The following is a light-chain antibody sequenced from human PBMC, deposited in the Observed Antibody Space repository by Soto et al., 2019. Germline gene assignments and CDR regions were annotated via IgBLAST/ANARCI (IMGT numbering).Light chain of an antibody. CDR2: GVT. V-gene: IGLV2-14*01. J-gene: IGLJ1*01. CDR3: CSSGGSPTYV. CDR1: SSDIGAYNY. Sequence: QSVLTQPASVSGSPGQSITISCTGTSSDIGAYNYVSWYQQYPGKAPKLMIYGVTNRPSGVSNRFSGSKTGNTASLTISGLQAEDEADYYCCSSGGSPTYVFGTGTQLTVL.